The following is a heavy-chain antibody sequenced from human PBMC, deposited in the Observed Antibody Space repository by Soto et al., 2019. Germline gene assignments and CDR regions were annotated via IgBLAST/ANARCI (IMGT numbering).Heavy chain of an antibody. J-gene: IGHJ5*02. CDR2: INPSGGST. CDR3: ARRDYSNYVWFDP. V-gene: IGHV1-46*01. D-gene: IGHD4-4*01. CDR1: GYTFTSYY. Sequence: ASVKVSCKASGYTFTSYYMHWVRQAPGQGLEWMGIINPSGGSTSYAQKFQSRVTMTRDTSTSTVYMELSSLRSEDTAVYYCARRDYSNYVWFDPWGQGTMVTVSS.